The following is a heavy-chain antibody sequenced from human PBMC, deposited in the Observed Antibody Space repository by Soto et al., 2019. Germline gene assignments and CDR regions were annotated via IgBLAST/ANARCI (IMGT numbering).Heavy chain of an antibody. CDR3: VRDLRQTSRTGVAYNWLDH. CDR2: SGGT. CDR1: GDSINSYC. V-gene: IGHV4-59*01. D-gene: IGHD5-12*01. J-gene: IGHJ5*02. Sequence: SETLSHTCTGSGDSINSYCWSWFREARGKGLEWIGYSGGTNYNPSLRSRITISVDASKNQFSRRLSSVTAADTAVYYCVRDLRQTSRTGVAYNWLDHLGEGTLVT.